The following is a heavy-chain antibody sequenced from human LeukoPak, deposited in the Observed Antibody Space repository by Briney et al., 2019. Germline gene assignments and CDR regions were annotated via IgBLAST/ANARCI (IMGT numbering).Heavy chain of an antibody. D-gene: IGHD4-17*01. CDR3: ASCAFTVTKVGYYYYYYYMDV. CDR2: IIPIFGTA. V-gene: IGHV1-69*05. J-gene: IGHJ6*03. CDR1: GATFSSYA. Sequence: SVKVSCKASGATFSSYAISWVRQAPGQGLEWMGGIIPIFGTANYAQKFQGRVTITTDESTSTAYMELSSLRSEDTAVYYCASCAFTVTKVGYYYYYYYMDVWGKGTTVTVSS.